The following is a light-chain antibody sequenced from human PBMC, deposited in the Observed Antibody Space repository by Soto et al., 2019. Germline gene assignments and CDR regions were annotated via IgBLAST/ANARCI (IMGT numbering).Light chain of an antibody. V-gene: IGKV3-20*01. Sequence: EIVLTQSPATLSLSPGERATLSCRASQSISYYLAWYQQKPGQAPRLLIYGASSRATGIPDRFSGSGSGTDFTLTISRLEPKDFAVYYCQQYGTSPYTFGQGTKLEIK. CDR3: QQYGTSPYT. J-gene: IGKJ2*01. CDR2: GAS. CDR1: QSISYY.